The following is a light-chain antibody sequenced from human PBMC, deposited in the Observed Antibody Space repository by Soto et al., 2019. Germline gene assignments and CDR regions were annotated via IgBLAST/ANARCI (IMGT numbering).Light chain of an antibody. V-gene: IGKV1-33*01. J-gene: IGKJ5*01. CDR2: HAA. CDR3: QQYYGLTSLT. CDR1: QNITNN. Sequence: DIQTTQSTSSLSASIGDRVTITCRPSQNITNNLSWYQQKPGKAPNLLIYHAAKLAKGVTSRFSGSGTGTDFSFIITIRQREDLATYYCQQYYGLTSLTFGQGTRVEIK.